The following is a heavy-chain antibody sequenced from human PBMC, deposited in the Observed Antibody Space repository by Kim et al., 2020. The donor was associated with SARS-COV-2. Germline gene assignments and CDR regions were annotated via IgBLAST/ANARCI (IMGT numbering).Heavy chain of an antibody. J-gene: IGHJ4*02. CDR3: ARGYWAAAPDY. Sequence: NRTYAQGFTGRFGFSLDTSVSTAYLQISSLQAEDTAVYYCARGYWAAAPDYWGKGTLVTVSS. CDR2: NR. D-gene: IGHD6-13*01. V-gene: IGHV7-4-1*02.